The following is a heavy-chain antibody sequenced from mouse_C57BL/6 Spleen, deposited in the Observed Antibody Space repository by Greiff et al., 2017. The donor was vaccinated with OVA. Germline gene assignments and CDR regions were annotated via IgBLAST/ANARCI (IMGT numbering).Heavy chain of an antibody. CDR1: GYAFSSSW. J-gene: IGHJ1*03. V-gene: IGHV1-82*01. CDR2: IYPGDGDT. Sequence: VQVVESGPELVKPGASVKISCKASGYAFSSSWMNWVKQRPGKGLEWIGRIYPGDGDTNYNGKFKGKATLTADKSSSTAYMQLSSLTSEDSAVYFCARRNYGSSRYWYFDVWGTGTTVTVSS. D-gene: IGHD1-1*01. CDR3: ARRNYGSSRYWYFDV.